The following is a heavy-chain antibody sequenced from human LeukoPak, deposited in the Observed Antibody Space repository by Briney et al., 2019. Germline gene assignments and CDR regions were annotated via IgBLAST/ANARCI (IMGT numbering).Heavy chain of an antibody. CDR2: IYHSGSP. V-gene: IGHV4-38-2*02. CDR3: ARASAAARYYKTNRYYYYMDV. CDR1: GFSISSGYY. D-gene: IGHD6-6*01. J-gene: IGHJ6*03. Sequence: SETLSLTCTVSGFSISSGYYWGWIRQPPGKGLEWIGSIYHSGSPYYNPSLKSRVTISVDTSKNQFSLKLSSVTAADTAVYYCARASAAARYYKTNRYYYYMDVWGKGTTVTVSS.